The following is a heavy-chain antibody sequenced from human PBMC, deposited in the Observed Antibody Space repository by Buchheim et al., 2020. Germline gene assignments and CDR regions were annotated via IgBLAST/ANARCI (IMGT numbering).Heavy chain of an antibody. V-gene: IGHV3-33*01. CDR1: GFTFSSYG. Sequence: QVQLVESGGGVVQPGRSLRLSCAASGFTFSSYGMHWVRQAPGKGLEWVAVIWYDGSNKYYADSVKGRFTISRDNSKNTLYLQMNSLRAEDTAVYYCAREGDPQHIHFDYWGQGTL. J-gene: IGHJ4*02. CDR3: AREGDPQHIHFDY. D-gene: IGHD2-21*01. CDR2: IWYDGSNK.